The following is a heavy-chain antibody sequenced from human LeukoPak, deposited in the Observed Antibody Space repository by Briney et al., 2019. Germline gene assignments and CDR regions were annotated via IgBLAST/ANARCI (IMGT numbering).Heavy chain of an antibody. J-gene: IGHJ4*02. D-gene: IGHD3/OR15-3a*01. CDR3: ARDREGLAYFDF. CDR2: IDPNSGGT. CDR1: GYTFTGKF. Sequence: ASVKVSCQASGYTFTGKFIHWVRQAPGRGLEWMGWIDPNSGGTDYAQKFQGRVTMTRDTSIATAYMDLSRLISDDTAVYYCARDREGLAYFDFWGQGTLVTVSS. V-gene: IGHV1-2*02.